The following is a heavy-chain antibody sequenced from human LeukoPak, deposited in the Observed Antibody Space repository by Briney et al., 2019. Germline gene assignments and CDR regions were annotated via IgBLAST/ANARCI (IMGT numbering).Heavy chain of an antibody. CDR3: ARDPVVPATSMQFDWYFDL. CDR1: GYCISSGYY. J-gene: IGHJ2*01. CDR2: ISQSGSP. D-gene: IGHD2-21*02. V-gene: IGHV4-38-2*02. Sequence: PSETLSLTCTVSGYCISSGYYWGWIRQPPGKGLEWIGSISQSGSPYYNPSLKSRVTISVHTSKNQFSLKLSSVTAADTAVYYCARDPVVPATSMQFDWYFDLWGRGTLVTVSS.